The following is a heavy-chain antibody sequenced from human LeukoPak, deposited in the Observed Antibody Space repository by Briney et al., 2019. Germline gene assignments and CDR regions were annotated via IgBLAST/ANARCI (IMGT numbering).Heavy chain of an antibody. CDR1: GVSISAYY. D-gene: IGHD4-11*01. CDR3: ARDPTTVTTIFDS. J-gene: IGHJ4*02. CDR2: IYPGEGIYATATT. V-gene: IGHV4-4*07. Sequence: SETLCLTCSVSGVSISAYYWSWIRQSAGNRLEWIGRIYPGEGIYATATTSYNPSFKSRVTMSGDTSKNQLSLKLSSVAAADTAVYYCARDPTTVTTIFDSWGQGILVTVSS.